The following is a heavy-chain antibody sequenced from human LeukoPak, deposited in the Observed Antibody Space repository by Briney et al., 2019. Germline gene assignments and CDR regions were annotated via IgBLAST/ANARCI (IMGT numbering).Heavy chain of an antibody. Sequence: PGGSLRRSCAASGFTFSSYAMHWVRQAPGKGLEWVAVISYGGSNKYYADSVKGRFTISRDNSKNTLYLQMNSLRAEDTAVYYCARDDESEQWLVPGGRGAFDIWGQGTMVTVSS. J-gene: IGHJ3*02. CDR3: ARDDESEQWLVPGGRGAFDI. V-gene: IGHV3-30*04. D-gene: IGHD6-19*01. CDR2: ISYGGSNK. CDR1: GFTFSSYA.